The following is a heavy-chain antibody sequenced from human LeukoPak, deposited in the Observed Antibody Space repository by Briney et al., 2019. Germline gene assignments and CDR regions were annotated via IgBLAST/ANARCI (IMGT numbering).Heavy chain of an antibody. J-gene: IGHJ5*02. CDR2: TYYRSKWYN. CDR3: ARIIAAVGIGLVGDWFDP. D-gene: IGHD6-13*01. Sequence: SQTLSLTCAISGDSVSSNSAAWNWIRQSPSRGLEWLGRTYYRSKWYNDYAVSVKSRITINADTSKNQFSLQLNSVTPEDTAVYYCARIIAAVGIGLVGDWFDPWGQGTLVTVSS. CDR1: GDSVSSNSAA. V-gene: IGHV6-1*01.